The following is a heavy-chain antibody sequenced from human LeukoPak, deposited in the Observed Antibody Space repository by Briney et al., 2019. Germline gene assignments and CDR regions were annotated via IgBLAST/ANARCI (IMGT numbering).Heavy chain of an antibody. CDR3: ARDRRDGYKPLYYYLDY. Sequence: GGSLRLFCAASGLTFSDYYMIWIRQAPGKGLEWVSYISSSSSNTKYADSVKGRFTISRDNSKNSVYLQLNSLRVEDTAVYYCARDRRDGYKPLYYYLDYRGHGNLVTGSS. V-gene: IGHV3-11*06. J-gene: IGHJ4*01. CDR1: GLTFSDYY. D-gene: IGHD5-24*01. CDR2: ISSSSSNT.